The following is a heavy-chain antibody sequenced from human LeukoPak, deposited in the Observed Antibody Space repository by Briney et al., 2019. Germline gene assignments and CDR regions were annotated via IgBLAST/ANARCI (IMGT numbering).Heavy chain of an antibody. CDR1: GYSITSGYY. D-gene: IGHD6-6*01. CDR2: IFHAGNT. V-gene: IGHV4-38-2*01. CDR3: ARQGGSSSPYYYYYMDV. J-gene: IGHJ6*03. Sequence: SETLSLTCDVSGYSITSGYYWGWFRQPPGKGLEWIRNIFHAGNTYYNPSLWSRVTISVDTSKNQFSLRLTSVTAADTAVYYCARQGGSSSPYYYYYMDVWGKGTTVTVSS.